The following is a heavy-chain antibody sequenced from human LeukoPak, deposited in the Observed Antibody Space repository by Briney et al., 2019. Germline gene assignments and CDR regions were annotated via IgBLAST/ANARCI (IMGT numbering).Heavy chain of an antibody. J-gene: IGHJ5*02. Sequence: ASETLSLTCTVSGGSISSYYWSWIRQPPGKGLEWIGYIYYSGSTNYNPSLKSRVTISVDTSKNQFSLKLSSVTAADTAVYYCARQRDSSGWYVTGRFDPWGQGTLVTVSS. CDR1: GGSISSYY. CDR2: IYYSGST. D-gene: IGHD6-19*01. V-gene: IGHV4-59*08. CDR3: ARQRDSSGWYVTGRFDP.